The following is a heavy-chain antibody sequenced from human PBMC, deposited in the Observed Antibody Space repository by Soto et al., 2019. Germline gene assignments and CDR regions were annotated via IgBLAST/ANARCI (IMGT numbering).Heavy chain of an antibody. D-gene: IGHD2-21*02. V-gene: IGHV1-69*06. Sequence: SVKVSCKASGATFNNYAISWMRQTPGRGLEWLGEIVPIFGTTNYPQEFQGRVTITADTSTSTAYMELSRLISEDTAIYYCAREVVTVTTLGWFDSWGQGTLVTVSS. CDR1: GATFNNYA. J-gene: IGHJ5*01. CDR2: IVPIFGTT. CDR3: AREVVTVTTLGWFDS.